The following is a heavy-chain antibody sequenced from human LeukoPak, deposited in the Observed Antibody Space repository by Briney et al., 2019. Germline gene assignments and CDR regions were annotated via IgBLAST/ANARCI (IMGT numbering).Heavy chain of an antibody. CDR3: AKGLFTGGYLFDH. CDR2: IYYSGST. J-gene: IGHJ4*02. V-gene: IGHV4-59*01. Sequence: SETLSLTCTVSGGSINSYYWNWIRQPPGKGLEWIGYIYYSGSTNYNPSLKSRVTISVDTSKNQFSLKVSSVTAADTAVYYCAKGLFTGGYLFDHWGQGTLVTVSS. D-gene: IGHD3-16*02. CDR1: GGSINSYY.